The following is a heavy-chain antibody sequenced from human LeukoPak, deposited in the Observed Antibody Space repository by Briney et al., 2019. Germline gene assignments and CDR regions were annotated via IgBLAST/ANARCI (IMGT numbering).Heavy chain of an antibody. Sequence: GGSLRLSCAASGFTFSSYGMSWVRQAPGKGLEWVSAISGSGGSTYYADSVKGRFTISRDNSKNTLYLQMNSLRAEDTAVYYCARTRRGQWLVRGYFDYWGQGTLVTVSS. CDR1: GFTFSSYG. D-gene: IGHD6-19*01. CDR3: ARTRRGQWLVRGYFDY. CDR2: ISGSGGST. V-gene: IGHV3-23*01. J-gene: IGHJ4*02.